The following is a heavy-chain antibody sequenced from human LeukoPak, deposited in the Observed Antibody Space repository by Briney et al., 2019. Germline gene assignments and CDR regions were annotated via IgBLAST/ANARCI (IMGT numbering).Heavy chain of an antibody. D-gene: IGHD3-22*01. V-gene: IGHV4-30-4*01. CDR1: GGSISSGDYY. J-gene: IGHJ3*02. Sequence: SETLSLTCTVSGGSISSGDYYWNWIRQPPGKGLEWIGYIYYSGNTYYNPSLKSRITISIDTSKNQFSLKLSSVTAADTAVYYCAREGYDSSGYYLDAFDIWGQGTMVTVSS. CDR2: IYYSGNT. CDR3: AREGYDSSGYYLDAFDI.